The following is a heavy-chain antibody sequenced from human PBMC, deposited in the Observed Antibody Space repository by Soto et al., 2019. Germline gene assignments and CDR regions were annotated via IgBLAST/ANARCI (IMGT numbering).Heavy chain of an antibody. CDR3: ARVVMVRGVIDGFDY. Sequence: QVQLVQSGAEVKKPGSSVKVSCKASGGTFSSYTISWVRQAPGQGLEWMGRIIPILGIANYAQKFQGRVTTTADKSTSTAYMELSSLRSEDTAVYYCARVVMVRGVIDGFDYWGQGTLVTVSS. J-gene: IGHJ4*02. CDR1: GGTFSSYT. CDR2: IIPILGIA. D-gene: IGHD3-10*01. V-gene: IGHV1-69*02.